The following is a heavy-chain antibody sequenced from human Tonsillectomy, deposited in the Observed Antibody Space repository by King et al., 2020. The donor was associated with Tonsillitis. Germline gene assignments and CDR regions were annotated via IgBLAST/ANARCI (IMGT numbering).Heavy chain of an antibody. V-gene: IGHV4-34*01. CDR2: INHGGGT. Sequence: QVQLQQWGAGLLKPSETLSLTCAVYGGSFSDYSWSWIRQPPGKGLEWIGEINHGGGTYYNPSLKSRVTISVDTSKNQFSLRMSSVTAADTSVYYCARGPSAISGVVITPPTYFDFWGQGTRVTVSS. CDR1: GGSFSDYS. CDR3: ARGPSAISGVVITPPTYFDF. J-gene: IGHJ4*02. D-gene: IGHD3-3*01.